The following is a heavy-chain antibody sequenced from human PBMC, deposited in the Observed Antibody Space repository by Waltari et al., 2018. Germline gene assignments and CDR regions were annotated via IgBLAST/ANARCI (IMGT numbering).Heavy chain of an antibody. Sequence: QVQLVQSGAEVKKPGASVKVSCKASGYTFTGYYMHWVRQAPGQGLEWMVRINPNSGGTNYAQKFQGRVTMTRDTSISTAYMELSRLRSDDTAVYYCARKKAWAAAGTDFDYWGQGTLVTVSS. J-gene: IGHJ4*02. D-gene: IGHD6-13*01. CDR3: ARKKAWAAAGTDFDY. V-gene: IGHV1-2*06. CDR1: GYTFTGYY. CDR2: INPNSGGT.